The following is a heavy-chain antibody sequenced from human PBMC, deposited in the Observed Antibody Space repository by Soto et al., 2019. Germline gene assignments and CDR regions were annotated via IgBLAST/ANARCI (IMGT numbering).Heavy chain of an antibody. CDR2: INHSGST. D-gene: IGHD2-2*01. CDR1: GGSFSGYY. J-gene: IGHJ5*02. V-gene: IGHV4-34*01. Sequence: SETLSLTCAVYGGSFSGYYWSWIRQPPGKGLEWIGEINHSGSTNYNPSLKSRVTISVDTSKNQFSLKLSSVTAADTAVYYCAGLGYCSSTSCPREYNWFDPWGQGTLVTVSS. CDR3: AGLGYCSSTSCPREYNWFDP.